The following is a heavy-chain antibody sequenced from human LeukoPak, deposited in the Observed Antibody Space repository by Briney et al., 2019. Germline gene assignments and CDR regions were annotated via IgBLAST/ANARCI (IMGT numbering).Heavy chain of an antibody. CDR2: ISSGAVSI. V-gene: IGHV3-48*03. D-gene: IGHD6-13*01. CDR1: GFTFSSFE. CDR3: ARGGYSSTLYGRYQH. Sequence: GGSLRLSCAASGFTFSSFEMNWVRQAPGKGLEWVSSISSGAVSIYYADSVKGRFTISRDNAKNSLYLQMNSLRAEDTAVYYCARGGYSSTLYGRYQHWGRGTLVTVSP. J-gene: IGHJ1*01.